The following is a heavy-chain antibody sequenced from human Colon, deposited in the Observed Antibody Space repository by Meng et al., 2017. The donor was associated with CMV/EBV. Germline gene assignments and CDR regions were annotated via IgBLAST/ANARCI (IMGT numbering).Heavy chain of an antibody. D-gene: IGHD3-22*01. J-gene: IGHJ6*02. Sequence: GGSLRLSCAASGFTFSTYGMHWVRQAPGKGLEWVAVIWYDGSNKKYADFVKGRFTISRDNSKNTLYLQMNRLRVEDTAVYYCAKAFSYYSNGYSYGMDAWGQGTTVTVSS. CDR1: GFTFSTYG. V-gene: IGHV3-33*06. CDR3: AKAFSYYSNGYSYGMDA. CDR2: IWYDGSNK.